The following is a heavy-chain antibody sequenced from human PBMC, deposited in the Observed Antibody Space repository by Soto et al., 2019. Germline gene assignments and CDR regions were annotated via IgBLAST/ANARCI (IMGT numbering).Heavy chain of an antibody. CDR3: ARGVTAGVDY. Sequence: ASVKVSCKASGYSFTSLDINWVRQTAGQGLEWMGWMEPSSGKTGYAQKFHDRVTMTSDTSINTAYMELTTLTSDDTAFYYCARGVTAGVDYWGQGTLVTVSS. J-gene: IGHJ4*02. D-gene: IGHD1-26*01. CDR2: MEPSSGKT. CDR1: GYSFTSLD. V-gene: IGHV1-8*01.